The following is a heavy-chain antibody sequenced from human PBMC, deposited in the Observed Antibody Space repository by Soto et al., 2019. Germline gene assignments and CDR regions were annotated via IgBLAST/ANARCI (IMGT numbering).Heavy chain of an antibody. CDR1: GCTFSIYA. J-gene: IGHJ3*02. CDR2: LSSSGGST. V-gene: IGHV3-23*01. D-gene: IGHD4-17*01. CDR3: AHPRGYGVFDGYDI. Sequence: GGSLRLSCAASGCTFSIYAMSWPRQATGKGLEWVSALSSSGGSTYYADSVKGRFSISRDNSMNVLYLYMDFLRIEDTAVYYCAHPRGYGVFDGYDIWGQGTMVTVSS.